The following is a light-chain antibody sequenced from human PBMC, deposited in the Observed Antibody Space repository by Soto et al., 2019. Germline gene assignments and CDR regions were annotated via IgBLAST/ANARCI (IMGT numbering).Light chain of an antibody. CDR3: QLWDSITDHVI. J-gene: IGLJ2*01. CDR1: QIGTRS. V-gene: IGLV3-21*02. Sequence: SYELTQPPSVSVAPGQTARITCGGNQIGTRSLHWYQQKPGQAPKLIVYADKVRPSGIPERFSGSSSGDTATLTISRVEAGDEADYYCQLWDSITDHVIFGGVTKLTVL. CDR2: ADK.